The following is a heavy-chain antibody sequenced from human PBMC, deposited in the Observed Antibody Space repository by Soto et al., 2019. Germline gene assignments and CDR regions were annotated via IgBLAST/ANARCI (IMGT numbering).Heavy chain of an antibody. CDR3: AKGGYYGSGTYRPFDI. CDR2: ISVSGGST. D-gene: IGHD3-10*01. Sequence: GGSLRLSCAASGFAFSNYAMSWVRQAPGKGLEWVSSISVSGGSTYYADSVKGRFTISRDNSRNTLYLQMNSLRAEDTAVYYCAKGGYYGSGTYRPFDIWGQGTMVTVSS. J-gene: IGHJ3*02. V-gene: IGHV3-23*01. CDR1: GFAFSNYA.